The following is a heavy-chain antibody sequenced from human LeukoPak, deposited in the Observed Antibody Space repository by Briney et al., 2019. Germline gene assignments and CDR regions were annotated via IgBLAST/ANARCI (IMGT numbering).Heavy chain of an antibody. V-gene: IGHV3-21*01. CDR2: ISSSSSYI. CDR1: GFTFSSYS. CDR3: ASGTAGTGDFVDY. Sequence: GGSLRLSRAASGFTFSSYSMNWVRQAPGKGLEWVSSISSSSSYIYYADSVKGRFTISRDNAKNSLYLQMNSLRAEDTAVYYCASGTAGTGDFVDYWGQGTLVTVSS. D-gene: IGHD6-19*01. J-gene: IGHJ4*02.